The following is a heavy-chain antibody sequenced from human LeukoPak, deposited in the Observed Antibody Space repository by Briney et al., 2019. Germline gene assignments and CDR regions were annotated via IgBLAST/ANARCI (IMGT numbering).Heavy chain of an antibody. D-gene: IGHD1-14*01. Sequence: PGGSLRLSCAASGFTFSSYAMSWVRQAPGKGLEWVSGISWNSGSIGYADSVKGRFTISRDNAKNSLYLQMNSLRAEDTALYYCAKLGIREDAFDIWGQGTMVTVSS. J-gene: IGHJ3*02. V-gene: IGHV3-9*01. CDR3: AKLGIREDAFDI. CDR2: ISWNSGSI. CDR1: GFTFSSYA.